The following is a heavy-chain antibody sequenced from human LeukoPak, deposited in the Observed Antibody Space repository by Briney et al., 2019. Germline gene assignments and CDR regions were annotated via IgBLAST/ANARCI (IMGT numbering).Heavy chain of an antibody. D-gene: IGHD1-26*01. V-gene: IGHV3-30-3*01. Sequence: GGSLRLSCAASGFTFSSYAMHWVRQAPGKGLEWVAVISYDGSNKYYADSVKGRFTISRDNSKNTLYLQMNSLRAEDTAVYYCAKDRHRTMTRELSLLLDYWGQGTLVTVSS. CDR2: ISYDGSNK. CDR1: GFTFSSYA. J-gene: IGHJ4*02. CDR3: AKDRHRTMTRELSLLLDY.